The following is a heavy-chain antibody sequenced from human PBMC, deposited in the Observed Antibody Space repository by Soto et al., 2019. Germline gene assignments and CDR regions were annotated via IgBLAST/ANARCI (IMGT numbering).Heavy chain of an antibody. CDR3: AKNGQPPYYYYGMDV. Sequence: ASVKVSCKASGYTFASYAISWMRQAPGKGLEWMGGFDPEDGETIYAQKFQGRVTMTEDTSTDTAYMELSSLRSEDTAVYYCAKNGQPPYYYYGMDVWGQGTTVTVSS. D-gene: IGHD2-8*01. V-gene: IGHV1-24*01. CDR1: GYTFASYA. CDR2: FDPEDGET. J-gene: IGHJ6*02.